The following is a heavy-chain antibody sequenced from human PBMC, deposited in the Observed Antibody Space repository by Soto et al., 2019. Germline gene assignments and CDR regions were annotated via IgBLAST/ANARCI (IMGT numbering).Heavy chain of an antibody. J-gene: IGHJ6*02. CDR3: AREGVRAYDFWSGYYLLGMDV. CDR1: GFAFSSYW. CDR2: INSDGSST. D-gene: IGHD3-3*01. Sequence: GGSLRLSCAASGFAFSSYWMHWVRQAPGKGLVWVSRINSDGSSTSYADSVKGRFTISRDNAKNTLYLQMNSLRAEDTAVYYCAREGVRAYDFWSGYYLLGMDVWGQGTTVTVS. V-gene: IGHV3-74*01.